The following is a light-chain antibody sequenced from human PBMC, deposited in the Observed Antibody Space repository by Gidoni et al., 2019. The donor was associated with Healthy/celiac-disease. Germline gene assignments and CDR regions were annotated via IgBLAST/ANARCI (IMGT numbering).Light chain of an antibody. Sequence: QTVVTQGRSLTVSPGGTVTPTCAASTGAVTSGYYPNWFQQKPGQAPRALIYSTSNTHSGTPARFSGSLLGGKAALTRSGVQPEDEAEYYCLLDYGGAQRGVFGGGTKLTVL. J-gene: IGLJ2*01. V-gene: IGLV7-43*01. CDR2: STS. CDR1: TGAVTSGYY. CDR3: LLDYGGAQRGV.